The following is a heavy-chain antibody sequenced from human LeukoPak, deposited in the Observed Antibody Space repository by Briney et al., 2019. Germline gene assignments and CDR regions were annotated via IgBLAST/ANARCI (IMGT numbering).Heavy chain of an antibody. Sequence: ASVKVSCKASGYTFTSYYMHWVRQAPGQGLEWMGIINPSGGSTSYAQKFQGRVTMTRDTSTSTVYMELSSLRSEDTAVYYCARDLPAYYYDSGGYYPSWFDPWGQGTLVTVSS. CDR1: GYTFTSYY. CDR3: ARDLPAYYYDSGGYYPSWFDP. J-gene: IGHJ5*02. D-gene: IGHD3-22*01. V-gene: IGHV1-46*01. CDR2: INPSGGST.